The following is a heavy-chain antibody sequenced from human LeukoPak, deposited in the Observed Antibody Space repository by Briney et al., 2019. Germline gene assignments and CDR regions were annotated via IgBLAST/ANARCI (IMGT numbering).Heavy chain of an antibody. J-gene: IGHJ4*02. Sequence: PGGSLRLSCAASGFTFSSYSMNWVRQAPGKGLEWVSAISGSGGSTYYADSVKGRFTISRDNSKNTLYLQMNSLRAEDTAVYYCAKDALLLRFGELLRLPNTYFDYWGQGTLVTVSS. V-gene: IGHV3-23*01. CDR2: ISGSGGST. CDR3: AKDALLLRFGELLRLPNTYFDY. CDR1: GFTFSSYS. D-gene: IGHD3-10*01.